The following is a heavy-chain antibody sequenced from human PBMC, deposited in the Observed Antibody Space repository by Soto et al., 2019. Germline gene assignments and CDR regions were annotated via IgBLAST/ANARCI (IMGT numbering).Heavy chain of an antibody. Sequence: VQLVQSGAEVKNPGASVKVSCQAANYLFGAFGISWVRQAPGQGLEWMGWITPYNGNTHYAEKFQDRVTMTADKSTTTAYIEVRRLTSDDTAVYFCARISARRNDFDVWGQGTVVTVSS. CDR1: NYLFGAFG. J-gene: IGHJ3*01. V-gene: IGHV1-18*01. CDR3: ARISARRNDFDV. CDR2: ITPYNGNT.